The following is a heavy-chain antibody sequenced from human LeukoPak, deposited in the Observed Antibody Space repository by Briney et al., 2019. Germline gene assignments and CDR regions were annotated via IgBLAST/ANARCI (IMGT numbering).Heavy chain of an antibody. D-gene: IGHD1-26*01. CDR1: GYTFTSYD. CDR2: IIPIFGTA. CDR3: ARGPSSGSYYYFDY. Sequence: SVKVSCKASGYTFTSYDINWVRQAPGQGLEWMGGIIPIFGTANYAQKFQGRVTITADESTSTAYMELSSLRSEDTAVYYCARGPSSGSYYYFDYWGQGTLVTVSS. J-gene: IGHJ4*02. V-gene: IGHV1-69*13.